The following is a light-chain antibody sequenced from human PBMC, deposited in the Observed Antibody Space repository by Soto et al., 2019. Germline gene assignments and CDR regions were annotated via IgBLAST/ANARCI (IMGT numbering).Light chain of an antibody. V-gene: IGKV1-8*01. J-gene: IGKJ1*01. CDR2: AAS. Sequence: IRMTQSPSSLSASTGDRVTITCRASQGISSYLAWYQQKPGKAPKLLIYAASSLQSGVPSRFSGSGSGTDFTLTISSLQPEDFATYYCQQSYSTPTWTFGQGTKVDIK. CDR3: QQSYSTPTWT. CDR1: QGISSY.